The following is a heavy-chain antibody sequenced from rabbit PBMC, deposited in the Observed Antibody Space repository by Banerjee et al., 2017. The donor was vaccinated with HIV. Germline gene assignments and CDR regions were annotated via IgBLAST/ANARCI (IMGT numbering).Heavy chain of an antibody. CDR3: AKDLYFSL. V-gene: IGHV1S40*01. CDR1: GFDLSNKYD. CDR2: IYTGSDRT. J-gene: IGHJ4*01. Sequence: QSLEESGGDLVKPGASLTLTCTASGFDLSNKYDMCWVRQAPGKGLEWIGCIYTGSDRTYYASWAISRFTISKTSSTTVTLQMTSLTAADTATYFCAKDLYFSLWGPGTLV.